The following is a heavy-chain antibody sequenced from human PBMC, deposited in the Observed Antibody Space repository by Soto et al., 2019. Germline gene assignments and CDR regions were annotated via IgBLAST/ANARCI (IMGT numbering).Heavy chain of an antibody. V-gene: IGHV1-46*01. CDR1: GHTFTTYF. D-gene: IGHD5-18*01. J-gene: IGHJ4*02. Sequence: GTAVKFACKASGHTFTTYFIHWVRQAPGQGLEWMGIIKPNGDGPTYAPKFQGSVTLTTDTSTSTVNMELTSLRSEETDVYYCAIPTGRYSYPDYCGQGTLVT. CDR3: AIPTGRYSYPDY. CDR2: IKPNGDGP.